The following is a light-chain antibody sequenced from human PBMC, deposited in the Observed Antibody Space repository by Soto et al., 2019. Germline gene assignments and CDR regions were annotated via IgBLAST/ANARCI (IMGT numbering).Light chain of an antibody. J-gene: IGKJ4*01. Sequence: EIGLTQSPAALSLSPGERATFSCRASQSVSSYLAWYQQKPGQAPRLLIYDASNRATGIPARFSGSGSGTDFTLTISSLEPEDFAVYYCQQRSNWPPSTFGGGTKVEIK. CDR3: QQRSNWPPST. CDR1: QSVSSY. V-gene: IGKV3-11*01. CDR2: DAS.